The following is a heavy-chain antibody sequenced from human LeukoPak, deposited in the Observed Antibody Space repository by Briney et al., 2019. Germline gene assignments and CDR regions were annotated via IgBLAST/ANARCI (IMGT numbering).Heavy chain of an antibody. V-gene: IGHV4-31*03. CDR3: ASRSSIWSGYQDTLYYFDS. CDR2: IYYSGST. D-gene: IGHD3-3*01. CDR1: GGSISSGGYY. J-gene: IGHJ4*02. Sequence: SQTLSLTCTVSGGSISSGGYYWSWIRQHPGKGLEWIGYIYYSGSTYYNPSLKSRVTISVDTSKNQFSLKLSSVTAADTAVYYCASRSSIWSGYQDTLYYFDSWGQGTLVTVSS.